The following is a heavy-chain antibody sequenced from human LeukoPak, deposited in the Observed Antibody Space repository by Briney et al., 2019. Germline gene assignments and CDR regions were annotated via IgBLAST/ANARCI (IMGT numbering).Heavy chain of an antibody. D-gene: IGHD6-13*01. Sequence: PGGSLRLSCAASGFTFSSYTMSWVRQAPGKGLEWVSKISSSSSTINYADSVKGRFTISRDNAKNSLYLQMNGLRDEDTAVYYCARGATTAGNHNFDYWGQGTLVTVSS. CDR1: GFTFSSYT. J-gene: IGHJ4*02. CDR2: ISSSSSTI. V-gene: IGHV3-48*02. CDR3: ARGATTAGNHNFDY.